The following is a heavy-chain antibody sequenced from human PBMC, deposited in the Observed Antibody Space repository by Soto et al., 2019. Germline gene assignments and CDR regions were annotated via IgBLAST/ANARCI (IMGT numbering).Heavy chain of an antibody. J-gene: IGHJ5*02. CDR2: IYYSGST. CDR1: GGSISSSSYY. Sequence: SETLSLTCTVSGGSISSSSYYWGWIRQPPGKGLEWIGSIYYSGSTYYNPSLKSRVTISVDTSKNQFSLKLSSVTAADTAVYYCARQDDFWSGSGWFDPWGQGTLVTVSS. D-gene: IGHD3-3*01. CDR3: ARQDDFWSGSGWFDP. V-gene: IGHV4-39*01.